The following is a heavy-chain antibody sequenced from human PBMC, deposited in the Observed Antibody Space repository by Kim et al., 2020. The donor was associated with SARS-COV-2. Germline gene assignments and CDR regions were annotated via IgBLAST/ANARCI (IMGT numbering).Heavy chain of an antibody. CDR2: INPSGGST. CDR3: ARDFTKNDVAAGDYYYGMDV. Sequence: ASVKVSCKASGYTFTSYYMHWVRQAPGQGLEWMGIINPSGGSTSYAQKFQGRVIMTRDTSTSTVYMELSSLRSEDTAVYYCARDFTKNDVAAGDYYYGMDVWGQGTTVTVSS. V-gene: IGHV1-46*01. J-gene: IGHJ6*02. D-gene: IGHD6-13*01. CDR1: GYTFTSYY.